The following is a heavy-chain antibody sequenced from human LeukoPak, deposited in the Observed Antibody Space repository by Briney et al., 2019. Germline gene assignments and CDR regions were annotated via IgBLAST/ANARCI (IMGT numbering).Heavy chain of an antibody. D-gene: IGHD3-10*01. CDR2: IYTSGNT. CDR3: ASSGYYGSGSYFEH. J-gene: IGHJ4*02. V-gene: IGHV4-4*07. Sequence: SETLSLTCTVSGGSISSYYWSWIRQPAGRGLEWIGRIYTSGNTNYNPSLKSRVTMSVDASKKQFSLKLSSVTAADSAVYYCASSGYYGSGSYFEHWGQGTLVTVSS. CDR1: GGSISSYY.